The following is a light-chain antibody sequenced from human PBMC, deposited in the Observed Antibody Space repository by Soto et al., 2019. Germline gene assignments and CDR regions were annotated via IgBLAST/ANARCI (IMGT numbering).Light chain of an antibody. Sequence: QSVLTQPPSVSGATGQRVTISCSGSSSNIGAGYDVHWYQQLPGTAPKLLISANNIRPSGVPDRFSGSKSGTSASLAITGLQAEDEANYYCQSYDSSLSGSGVFGGGTKVTVL. CDR2: ANN. CDR1: SSNIGAGYD. J-gene: IGLJ3*02. V-gene: IGLV1-40*01. CDR3: QSYDSSLSGSGV.